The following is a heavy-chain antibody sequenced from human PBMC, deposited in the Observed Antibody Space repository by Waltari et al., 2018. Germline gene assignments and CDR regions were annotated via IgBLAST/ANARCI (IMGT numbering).Heavy chain of an antibody. D-gene: IGHD2-15*01. J-gene: IGHJ4*02. CDR2: VSTYTHST. V-gene: IGHV1-18*01. CDR1: GYTFDSYG. Sequence: HVQLVQSENEVRKPGASVRISCKASGYTFDSYGISGMRQAPGQALAWVGWVSTYTHSTDYAEKFQGRVTMTTDKSTATVYLDLRSLGSDDSAVYFCARDRDYSSGAPPAFWGQGTQVTVSS. CDR3: ARDRDYSSGAPPAF.